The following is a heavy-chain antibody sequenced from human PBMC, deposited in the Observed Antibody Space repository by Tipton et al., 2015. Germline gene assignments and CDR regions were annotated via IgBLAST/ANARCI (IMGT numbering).Heavy chain of an antibody. D-gene: IGHD5-18*01. CDR2: IYPGDSDT. Sequence: QLVQSGAEVKKPGESLKISCKGSGDSFSNYWIGWVRRMPENGLEWMGLIYPGDSDTKYSPSFQGQVTISADKSISTAYLQWSSLKASDTAVYYCARGYSPRRWFDPWGQGTLVTVSS. CDR3: ARGYSPRRWFDP. V-gene: IGHV5-51*01. CDR1: GDSFSNYW. J-gene: IGHJ5*02.